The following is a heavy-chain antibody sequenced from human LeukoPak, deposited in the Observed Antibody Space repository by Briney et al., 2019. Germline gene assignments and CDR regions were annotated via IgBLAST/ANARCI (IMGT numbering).Heavy chain of an antibody. CDR2: IWYDGSNK. D-gene: IGHD6-13*01. Sequence: PGGSLRLSCAASGFTFSSYGMHWARQAPGKGLEWVAVIWYDGSNKYYADSVKGRFTISRDNSKNTLYLQMNSLRAEDTAVYYCAKKDLSSWFSPIDYWGQGTLVTVSS. J-gene: IGHJ4*02. CDR3: AKKDLSSWFSPIDY. V-gene: IGHV3-33*06. CDR1: GFTFSSYG.